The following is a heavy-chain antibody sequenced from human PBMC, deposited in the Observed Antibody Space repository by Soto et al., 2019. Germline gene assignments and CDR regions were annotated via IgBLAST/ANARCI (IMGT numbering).Heavy chain of an antibody. CDR2: IYHSGST. CDR1: GCSISSGYY. CDR3: AREGGLRYFDWSSNYFDY. J-gene: IGHJ4*02. D-gene: IGHD3-9*01. V-gene: IGHV4-38-2*02. Sequence: SETLSLTCAVSGCSISSGYYWGWIRQPPGKGLEWIGSIYHSGSTYYNPSLKSRVTISVDTSKNQFSLKLSSVTAADTAVYYCAREGGLRYFDWSSNYFDYWGQGTLVTVSS.